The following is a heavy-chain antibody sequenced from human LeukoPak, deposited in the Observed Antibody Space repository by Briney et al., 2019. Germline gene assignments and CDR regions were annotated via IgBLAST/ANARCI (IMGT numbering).Heavy chain of an antibody. D-gene: IGHD3-10*01. V-gene: IGHV4-34*01. CDR2: ISHSGST. J-gene: IGHJ4*02. CDR3: ARHASSGSYTL. CDR1: GGSFSGYY. Sequence: SETLSLTCAVYGGSFSGYYWSWLRQPPGKGLEWIGEISHSGSTNYNPSLKSRVTISVDTSKNQFSLKLSSVTAADTAVYYCARHASSGSYTLWGQGTLVTVSS.